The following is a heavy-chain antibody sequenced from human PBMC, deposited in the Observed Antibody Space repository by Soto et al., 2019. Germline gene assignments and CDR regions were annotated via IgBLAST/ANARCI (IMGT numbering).Heavy chain of an antibody. J-gene: IGHJ4*02. V-gene: IGHV4-30-4*01. CDR1: GGSISSGDYY. Sequence: LSLTCTVSGGSISSGDYYWSWIRQPPGKGLEWIGYIYYSGSTYYNPSLKSRVTISVDTSKNQFSLKLSSVTAADTAVYYCARDLGYRYSYGLIDYWGQGTLVTVSS. CDR3: ARDLGYRYSYGLIDY. D-gene: IGHD5-18*01. CDR2: IYYSGST.